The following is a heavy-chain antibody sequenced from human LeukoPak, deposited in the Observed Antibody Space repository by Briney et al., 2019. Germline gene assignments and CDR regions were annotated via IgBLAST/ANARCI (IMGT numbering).Heavy chain of an antibody. CDR2: ISAYNGNT. J-gene: IGHJ3*02. CDR1: GYTFTSYG. Sequence: GASVKVSCKASGYTFTSYGISWVRQAPGQGLEWMGWISAYNGNTNCAQKLQGRVTMTTDTSTSTAYMELRSLRSDDTAVYYCARLADFWSGYYTNAFDIWGQGTMVTVSS. CDR3: ARLADFWSGYYTNAFDI. D-gene: IGHD3-3*01. V-gene: IGHV1-18*01.